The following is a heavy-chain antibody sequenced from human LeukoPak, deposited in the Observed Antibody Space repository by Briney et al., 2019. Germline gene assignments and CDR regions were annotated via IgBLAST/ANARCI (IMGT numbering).Heavy chain of an antibody. CDR1: GFTFSSYA. Sequence: PGGSLRLSCSASGFTFSSYAMHWVRQAPGKGLEYVSAISSNGGSTYYADSVKGRFTISRDNSENTLYLQMSSLRAEDTAVYYCVKAAAGEKWLVRGPNAFDIWGQGTMVTVSS. V-gene: IGHV3-64D*06. J-gene: IGHJ3*02. CDR3: VKAAAGEKWLVRGPNAFDI. D-gene: IGHD6-19*01. CDR2: ISSNGGST.